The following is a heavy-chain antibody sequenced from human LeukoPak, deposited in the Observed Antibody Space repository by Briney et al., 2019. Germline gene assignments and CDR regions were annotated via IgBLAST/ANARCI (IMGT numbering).Heavy chain of an antibody. CDR3: AKEFTKE. D-gene: IGHD1-1*01. V-gene: IGHV3-23*01. Sequence: GGSLRLSCAASGFTFSTYGMSWVRQAPGKGLEWVSGISSSGDSAYYADSVKGRFIISRDNSKSTLFPQMNSLRAEDTALYYCAKEFTKEWGQGTLVTVSS. CDR2: ISSSGDSA. J-gene: IGHJ4*02. CDR1: GFTFSTYG.